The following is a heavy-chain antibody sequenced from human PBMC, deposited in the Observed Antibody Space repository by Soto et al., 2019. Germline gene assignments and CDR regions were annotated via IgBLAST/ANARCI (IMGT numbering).Heavy chain of an antibody. J-gene: IGHJ4*02. CDR3: ARVYGGYLDY. Sequence: QVQLQESGPGLVKPSETLSLTCTVSGGSISSYYWSWIRQPPGKGLEWIGYIYYSGSTNYNPSLRSRVTISVDTSKNQFSLKLSSVTAADTAVYYCARVYGGYLDYWVQGTLVTVSS. CDR2: IYYSGST. D-gene: IGHD2-15*01. CDR1: GGSISSYY. V-gene: IGHV4-59*01.